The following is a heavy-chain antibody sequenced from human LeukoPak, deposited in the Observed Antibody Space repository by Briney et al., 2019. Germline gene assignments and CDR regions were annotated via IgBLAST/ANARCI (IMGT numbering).Heavy chain of an antibody. CDR2: INPSGGST. CDR1: GYTFTGYY. V-gene: IGHV1-46*01. D-gene: IGHD4-11*01. J-gene: IGHJ5*02. CDR3: ARVGDYSPRGWFDP. Sequence: ASVTVSCKASGYTFTGYYMHWVRQAPGQGLEWMGIINPSGGSTTYAQKFQGRVTMTRDMSTRTLYMELSSLRSEDTAFYYCARVGDYSPRGWFDPWGQGTLVTVSS.